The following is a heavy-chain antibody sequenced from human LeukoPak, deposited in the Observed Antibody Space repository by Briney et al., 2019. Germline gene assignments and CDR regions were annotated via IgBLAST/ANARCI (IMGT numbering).Heavy chain of an antibody. Sequence: GGSLRLSCAASGFTFSSYAMSWVRQAPGKGLEWVSGISGSGDNTYYADSVKGRFTISGDNSKNTLYVQVNSLGTEDTAAYYCAKGSYYDSSGSFYFDYWGQGTLVTVSS. CDR2: ISGSGDNT. V-gene: IGHV3-23*01. D-gene: IGHD3-22*01. J-gene: IGHJ4*02. CDR3: AKGSYYDSSGSFYFDY. CDR1: GFTFSSYA.